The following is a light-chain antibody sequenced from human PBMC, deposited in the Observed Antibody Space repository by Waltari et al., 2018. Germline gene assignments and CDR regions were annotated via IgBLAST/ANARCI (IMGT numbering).Light chain of an antibody. J-gene: IGLJ2*01. CDR2: DVT. V-gene: IGLV2-14*03. CDR1: SNDVGAYNY. Sequence: QSALTQPASVSGSPGQSITISCTGTSNDVGAYNYVYWYQQHPGKPPKPSIYDVTARPSGVSYRFTGSKSGDTASLTISGLQAEDEADYYCSSYTTTTTVIFGGGTKLTVL. CDR3: SSYTTTTTVI.